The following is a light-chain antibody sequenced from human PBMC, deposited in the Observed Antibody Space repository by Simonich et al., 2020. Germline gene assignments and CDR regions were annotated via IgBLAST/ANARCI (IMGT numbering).Light chain of an antibody. CDR2: DAS. V-gene: IGKV3-11*01. Sequence: EIVLTQSPATLSLSPGERATISYRASQSVSSYLAWYQQKPGQAPRLLIYDASNRATVIPARFSGSGSGTDFTLTISSLEPEDFAVYYCQQRSNWPITFGQGTRLEIK. CDR1: QSVSSY. J-gene: IGKJ5*01. CDR3: QQRSNWPIT.